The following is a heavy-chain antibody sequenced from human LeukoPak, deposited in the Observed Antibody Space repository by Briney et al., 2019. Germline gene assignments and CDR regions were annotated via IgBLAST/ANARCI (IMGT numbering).Heavy chain of an antibody. CDR2: VYYSGST. Sequence: KPSETLSLTCTVSGGSISTYYWSWIRQRPGKGLEWIGYVYYSGSTNYKPSLKSRVTISVDTSKNQFSLRLRSVTAADTAVYYCARVTGTTGGLTLYYFDYWGQGTLVTVSS. D-gene: IGHD1-7*01. CDR3: ARVTGTTGGLTLYYFDY. J-gene: IGHJ4*02. V-gene: IGHV4-59*01. CDR1: GGSISTYY.